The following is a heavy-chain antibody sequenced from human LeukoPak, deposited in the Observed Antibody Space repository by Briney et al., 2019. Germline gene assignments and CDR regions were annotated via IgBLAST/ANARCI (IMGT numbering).Heavy chain of an antibody. V-gene: IGHV4-39*01. J-gene: IGHJ4*02. CDR1: GGPISSSRYY. CDR2: IYYSGST. Sequence: SETLSLTCTVSGGPISSSRYYWDWVRQPPGKGLEWIGGIYYSGSTYYNPSLKSRVTISVDTSKNQFSLKLSSMTAADAAVYYCARRDSYNGPLDYWGQGTLVTVSS. CDR3: ARRDSYNGPLDY. D-gene: IGHD5-24*01.